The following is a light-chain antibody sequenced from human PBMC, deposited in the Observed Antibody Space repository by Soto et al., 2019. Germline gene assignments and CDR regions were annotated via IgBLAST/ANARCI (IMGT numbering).Light chain of an antibody. CDR3: QQSYSTPLT. Sequence: DIQMTQSPSSLSASVGDTVTITCRASQSIGKYLNGYRQTPGKAPKLLIYVASSLHSGVPAMFSGRGSGIDFTLTICSLQPEDFSSYFCQQSYSTPLTFGLGTEVGVK. CDR2: VAS. CDR1: QSIGKY. J-gene: IGKJ1*01. V-gene: IGKV1-39*01.